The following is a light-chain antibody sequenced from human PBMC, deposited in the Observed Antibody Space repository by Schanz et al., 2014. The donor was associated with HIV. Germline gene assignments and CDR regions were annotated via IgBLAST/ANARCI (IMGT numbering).Light chain of an antibody. V-gene: IGKV3-15*01. CDR3: QQSYTFPIT. Sequence: EIVMTQSPATLSVSPGERVTLSCRASQSVSSNLAWYQQKPGQAPRLLIYGASTRATGVPARFSGSGSGTEFTLTISSLQPEDFATYFCQQSYTFPITFGQGTRLEIK. CDR1: QSVSSN. J-gene: IGKJ5*01. CDR2: GAS.